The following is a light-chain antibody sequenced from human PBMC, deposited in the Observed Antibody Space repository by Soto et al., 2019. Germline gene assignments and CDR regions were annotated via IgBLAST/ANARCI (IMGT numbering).Light chain of an antibody. CDR3: CSYAGSSTYV. Sequence: QSALTQPASVSGSPGQSSTISCTGTSSDVGSYNLVSWYQHHPGKAPKVMIYEVSKRPSGVPNRFSGSKSGNTASLTISGLQAEDEADYYCCSYAGSSTYVFGTGTKVTVL. J-gene: IGLJ1*01. CDR1: SSDVGSYNL. CDR2: EVS. V-gene: IGLV2-23*02.